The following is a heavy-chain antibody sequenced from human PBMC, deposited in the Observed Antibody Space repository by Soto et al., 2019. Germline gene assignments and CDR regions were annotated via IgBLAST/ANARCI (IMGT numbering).Heavy chain of an antibody. CDR3: AKDSVADIVATILTNHYYPCGMDV. CDR1: GFTFSSYA. J-gene: IGHJ6*02. Sequence: GGSLRLSCAASGFTFSSYAMSWVRQAPGKGLEWVSAISGSGGSTYYADSVKGRFTISRDNSKNTLYLQMNSLRAEDTAVYYCAKDSVADIVATILTNHYYPCGMDVCCQGITVTVSS. CDR2: ISGSGGST. D-gene: IGHD5-12*01. V-gene: IGHV3-23*01.